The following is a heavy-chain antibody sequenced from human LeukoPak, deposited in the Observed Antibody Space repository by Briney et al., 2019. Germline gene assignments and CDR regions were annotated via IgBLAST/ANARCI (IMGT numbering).Heavy chain of an antibody. CDR3: ARVGTMVRGVIPPGDAFDI. CDR2: ISYDGSNK. D-gene: IGHD3-10*01. V-gene: IGHV3-30-3*01. CDR1: GFTFSSYA. J-gene: IGHJ3*02. Sequence: GGSLRLSCAASGFTFSSYAMHWVRQAPGKGLEWVAVISYDGSNKYYADSVKGRFTISRDNSKNTLYLQMNSLRAEDTAVYYCARVGTMVRGVIPPGDAFDIWGQGTMVTVSS.